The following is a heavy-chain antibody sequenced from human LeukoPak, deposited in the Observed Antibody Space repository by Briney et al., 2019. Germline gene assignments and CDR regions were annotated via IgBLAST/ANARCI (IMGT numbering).Heavy chain of an antibody. CDR2: INSDGSST. J-gene: IGHJ6*02. D-gene: IGHD2/OR15-2a*01. CDR3: ARDLFTLIDYYGMDV. V-gene: IGHV3-74*01. Sequence: PGGSLRLSCAASGFTFSSYWMHWVRQAPGKGLVWVSRINSDGSSTSYADSVKGRFTISRDNAKNTLYLQMNSLRAEDTAVYYCARDLFTLIDYYGMDVWGQGTTVTASS. CDR1: GFTFSSYW.